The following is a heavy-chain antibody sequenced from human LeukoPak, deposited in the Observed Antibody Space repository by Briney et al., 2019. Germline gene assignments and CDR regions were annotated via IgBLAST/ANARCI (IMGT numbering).Heavy chain of an antibody. CDR1: GFTFSHFW. CDR3: ARVGGWSNYYYYGMDV. V-gene: IGHV3-7*03. J-gene: IGHJ6*02. D-gene: IGHD6-19*01. CDR2: IKKTGSET. Sequence: GGSLRPSCAASGFTFSHFWMSWVRQAPGKGLEWVAYIKKTGSETYYVDSVKGRFTITRDNTRNSLFLQMYSLRAEDTAVYYCARVGGWSNYYYYGMDVWGQGTMVTVSS.